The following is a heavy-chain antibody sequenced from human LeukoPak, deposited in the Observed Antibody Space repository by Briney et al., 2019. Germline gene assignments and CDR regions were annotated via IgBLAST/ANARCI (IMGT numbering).Heavy chain of an antibody. Sequence: GGSLRLSCVVSGFSFSDHYLDWVRQAPGKGLEWVANIRHDGNAKNYVPSVRGRFTISRDNAKNSLYLQMNSLTVEDTAVYYCATSHDSAGNDWGQGTLVTVSS. D-gene: IGHD2-15*01. J-gene: IGHJ4*02. V-gene: IGHV3-7*01. CDR2: IRHDGNAK. CDR3: ATSHDSAGND. CDR1: GFSFSDHY.